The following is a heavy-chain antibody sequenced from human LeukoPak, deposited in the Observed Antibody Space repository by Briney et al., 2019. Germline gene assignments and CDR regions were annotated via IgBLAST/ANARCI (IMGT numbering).Heavy chain of an antibody. CDR3: ARLHHQYDFWSGYYTLPPYFDY. V-gene: IGHV4-39*01. CDR1: GGSISSSSYY. J-gene: IGHJ4*02. CDR2: IYYSGST. D-gene: IGHD3-3*01. Sequence: PSETLSLTCTVSGGSISSSSYYWGWIRQPPGRWLEWIGSIYYSGSTYYNPSLKSRVTISVDTSKNQFSLKLSSVTAADTAVYYCARLHHQYDFWSGYYTLPPYFDYWGQGTLVTVSS.